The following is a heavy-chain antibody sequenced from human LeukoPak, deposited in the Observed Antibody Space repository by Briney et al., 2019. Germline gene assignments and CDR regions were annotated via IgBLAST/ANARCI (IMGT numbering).Heavy chain of an antibody. V-gene: IGHV1-8*01. CDR1: GYTFTSYD. D-gene: IGHD2-8*01. Sequence: ASVKVSCKASGYTFTSYDINWVRPTTGQGLAWMGWMNPNSGNTGYTQKFQGRVTMTRNTSISTAYMELSSLRSEDTAVYYCGRGRGNGRPENYFDYWGQGTLVTVSS. CDR2: MNPNSGNT. CDR3: GRGRGNGRPENYFDY. J-gene: IGHJ4*02.